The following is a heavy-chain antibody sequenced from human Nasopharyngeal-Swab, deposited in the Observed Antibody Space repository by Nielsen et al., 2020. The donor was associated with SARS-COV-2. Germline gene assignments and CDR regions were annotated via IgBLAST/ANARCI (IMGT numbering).Heavy chain of an antibody. Sequence: SETLSLTCTVSGGSISSYYWSWIRQPPGKGLEWIGYIYYSGSTNYNPSLKSRVTISVDTSKNQFSLKLRSVTAADTAVYYCARISIAAAGPYYYGMDVWGQGTTVTVSS. CDR1: GGSISSYY. CDR3: ARISIAAAGPYYYGMDV. V-gene: IGHV4-59*01. CDR2: IYYSGST. J-gene: IGHJ6*02. D-gene: IGHD6-13*01.